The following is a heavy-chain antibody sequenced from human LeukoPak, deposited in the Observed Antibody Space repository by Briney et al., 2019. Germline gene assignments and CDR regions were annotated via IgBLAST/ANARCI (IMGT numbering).Heavy chain of an antibody. Sequence: GRSLRLSCAASGFTFSSYGMHWVRQAPGKGLEWVAVISYDGSNKYYADSVKGRFTISRDNSKNTLYLQMNSLRAEDTAVYYCATPVVPAAGEYYYYGMDVWGQGTTVTVSS. J-gene: IGHJ6*02. V-gene: IGHV3-30*03. D-gene: IGHD2-2*01. CDR3: ATPVVPAAGEYYYYGMDV. CDR1: GFTFSSYG. CDR2: ISYDGSNK.